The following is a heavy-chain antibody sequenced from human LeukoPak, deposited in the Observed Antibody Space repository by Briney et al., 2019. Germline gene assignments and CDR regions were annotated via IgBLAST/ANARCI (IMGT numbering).Heavy chain of an antibody. CDR1: GFTFSSYA. CDR2: ISGSGGST. V-gene: IGHV3-23*01. J-gene: IGHJ4*02. Sequence: QPGGSLRLSCAASGFTFSSYAMSWVRQAPGKGLEWVSAISGSGGSTYYADSVKGRFTISRDNSKNTLYLQMNSLRAEDTAVYYCAKDRRPYYYDSSGLGGAQYYFDYWGQGTLVTVSS. CDR3: AKDRRPYYYDSSGLGGAQYYFDY. D-gene: IGHD3-22*01.